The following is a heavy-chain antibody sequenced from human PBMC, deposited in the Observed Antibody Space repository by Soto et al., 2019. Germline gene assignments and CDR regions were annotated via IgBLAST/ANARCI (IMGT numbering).Heavy chain of an antibody. CDR1: GYSISSSNW. Sequence: SETLSLTCAVSGYSISSSNWWGWIRQPPGKGLEWIGYIYYSGTTYYNPSLKSRVTISVDTSKNQFSLKLSSVTAADTAVYYCARHQLRFGPLDYYYYGMDVWGQGTTVT. CDR2: IYYSGTT. J-gene: IGHJ6*02. CDR3: ARHQLRFGPLDYYYYGMDV. V-gene: IGHV4-28*01. D-gene: IGHD3-10*01.